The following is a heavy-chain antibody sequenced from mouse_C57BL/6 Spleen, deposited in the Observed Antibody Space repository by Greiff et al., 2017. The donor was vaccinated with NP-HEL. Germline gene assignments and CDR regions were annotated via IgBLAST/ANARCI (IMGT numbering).Heavy chain of an antibody. D-gene: IGHD1-1*01. V-gene: IGHV3-6*01. Sequence: DVQLQESGPGLVKPSQSLSLTCSVTGYSITSGYYWNWIRQFPGNKLEWMGYISYDGSNNYNPSLKNRISITRDTSKNQFFLKLNSVTTEDTATYYCARDTTVVATKGFDYWGQGTTLTVSS. CDR3: ARDTTVVATKGFDY. CDR2: ISYDGSN. CDR1: GYSITSGYY. J-gene: IGHJ2*01.